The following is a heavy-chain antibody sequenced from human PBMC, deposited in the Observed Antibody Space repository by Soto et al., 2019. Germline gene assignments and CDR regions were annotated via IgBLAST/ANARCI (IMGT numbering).Heavy chain of an antibody. CDR3: ARKPPYSSGWYSAPNWFDP. D-gene: IGHD6-19*01. CDR1: GFSLSTSGVG. Sequence: SGPTLVNPTQTLTLTCTFSGFSLSTSGVGVGWIRQPPGKALEWLALIYWDDDKRYSPSLKSRLTITKDTSKNQVVLTMTNMDPVDTATYYCARKPPYSSGWYSAPNWFDPWGQGTLVTGSS. V-gene: IGHV2-5*02. CDR2: IYWDDDK. J-gene: IGHJ5*02.